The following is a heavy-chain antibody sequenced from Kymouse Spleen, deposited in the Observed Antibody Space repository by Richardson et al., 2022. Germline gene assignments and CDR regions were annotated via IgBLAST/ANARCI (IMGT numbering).Heavy chain of an antibody. CDR1: GGSISSSSYY. Sequence: QLQLQESGPGLVKPSETLSLTCTVSGGSISSSSYYWGWIRQPPGKGLEWIGSIYYSGSTYYNPSLKSRVTISVDTSKNQFSLKLSSVTAADTAVYYCAREGLLWFGELLRAFDIWGQGTMVTVSS. D-gene: IGHD3-10*01. J-gene: IGHJ3*02. CDR3: AREGLLWFGELLRAFDI. V-gene: IGHV4-39*01. CDR2: IYYSGST.